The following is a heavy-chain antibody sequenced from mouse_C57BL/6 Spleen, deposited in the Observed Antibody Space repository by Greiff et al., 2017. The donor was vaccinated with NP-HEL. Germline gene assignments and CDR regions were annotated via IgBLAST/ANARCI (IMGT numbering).Heavy chain of an antibody. CDR3: ARDEGRRGFAY. CDR2: ISDGGSYT. V-gene: IGHV5-4*01. Sequence: EVQLVESGGGLVKPGGSLKLSCAASGFTFSSYAMSWVRQTPEKRLEWVATISDGGSYTYYPDNVKGRFTISRDNAKNNLYLQMSHLKSEDTAMYYCARDEGRRGFAYWGQGTLVTVSA. J-gene: IGHJ3*01. D-gene: IGHD3-3*01. CDR1: GFTFSSYA.